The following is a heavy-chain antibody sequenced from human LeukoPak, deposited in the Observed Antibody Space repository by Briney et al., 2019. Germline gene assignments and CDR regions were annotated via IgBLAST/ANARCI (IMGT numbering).Heavy chain of an antibody. CDR3: AXXXRPAPAXVEDMXX. V-gene: IGHV3-30*02. CDR2: IRYDGNNK. Sequence: GGSLRLSCAASGFTFSTYGMHWVRQAPGKGLEWVAFIRYDGNNKYYGDSVRGRFTVSRDNSKNTLFLQMNSLRGEDTAVYYCAXXXRPAPAXVEDMXXWGKGXTVTVSS. CDR1: GFTFSTYG. D-gene: IGHD2-2*01. J-gene: IGHJ6*03.